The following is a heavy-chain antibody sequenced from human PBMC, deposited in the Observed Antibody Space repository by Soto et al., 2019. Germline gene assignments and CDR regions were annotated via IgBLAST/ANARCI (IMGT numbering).Heavy chain of an antibody. J-gene: IGHJ4*02. CDR3: ASRRITTTADFDY. Sequence: GGSLRLSCAASGFTFSSYAMHWVRQAPGKGLEWVSSISSSSSYIYYADSVKGRFTIARDNAKNSLYLQMNSLRAEDTAVYYCASRRITTTADFDYWGQGTLVTVSS. CDR1: GFTFSSYA. CDR2: ISSSSSYI. V-gene: IGHV3-21*01. D-gene: IGHD4-4*01.